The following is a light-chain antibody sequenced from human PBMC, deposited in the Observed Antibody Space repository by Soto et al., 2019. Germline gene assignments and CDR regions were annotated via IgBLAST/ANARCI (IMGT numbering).Light chain of an antibody. J-gene: IGKJ4*01. V-gene: IGKV4-1*01. CDR1: LNIYFKSNNRNY. CDR3: QQYFITPLT. CDR2: WAS. Sequence: DIVMTQSPDSLRVSLGERATISCTSSLNIYFKSNNRNYLAWYQQKTGQPPKLLVYWASTRESGGPDRFTGSGSGTYFTLTIDNVQPDDVAVYYCQQYFITPLTFGGGTRVDIK.